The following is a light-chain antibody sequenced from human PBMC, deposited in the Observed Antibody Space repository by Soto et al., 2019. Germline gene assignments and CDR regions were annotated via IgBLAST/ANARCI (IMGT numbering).Light chain of an antibody. J-gene: IGKJ1*01. Sequence: DIQMTQSPSTLSGSVGDRVTITCRASQTISSWLAWYQQKPGKAPKLLIYNAYTLKSGVPSRFSGSGSGTEFTLTISSLQPDDFATYNCQHYNSYSEAFGQGTKVELK. CDR3: QHYNSYSEA. V-gene: IGKV1-5*03. CDR1: QTISSW. CDR2: NAY.